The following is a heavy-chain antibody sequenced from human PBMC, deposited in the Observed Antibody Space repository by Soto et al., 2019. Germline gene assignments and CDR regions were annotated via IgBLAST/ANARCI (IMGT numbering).Heavy chain of an antibody. Sequence: VASVKVSCKASGGTFSSYAISWVRQAPGQGLEWMGGIIPIFGTANYAQKFQGRVTITADASTSTAYMELSSLRSEVTAVYYCARDSSYYDSSGYQKDDAFDIWGQGTMGTVSS. CDR1: GGTFSSYA. D-gene: IGHD3-22*01. CDR2: IIPIFGTA. V-gene: IGHV1-69*13. CDR3: ARDSSYYDSSGYQKDDAFDI. J-gene: IGHJ3*02.